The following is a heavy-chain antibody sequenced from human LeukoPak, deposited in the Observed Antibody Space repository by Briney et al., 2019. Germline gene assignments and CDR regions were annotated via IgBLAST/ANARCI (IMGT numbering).Heavy chain of an antibody. CDR3: AKDPNYYDSSGSIDN. J-gene: IGHJ4*02. Sequence: GGSLSLSCAASGFTFSTYAMTWVRQAPGKGLEWVSAITSSGGTTYYADSVKGRFTISRDNSKNTLSLQMNSLRVEDTAVYHCAKDPNYYDSSGSIDNWGRGTLVTVSS. CDR2: ITSSGGTT. V-gene: IGHV3-23*01. D-gene: IGHD3-22*01. CDR1: GFTFSTYA.